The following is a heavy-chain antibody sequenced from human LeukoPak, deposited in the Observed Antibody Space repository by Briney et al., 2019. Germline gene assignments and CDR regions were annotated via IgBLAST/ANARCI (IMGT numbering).Heavy chain of an antibody. CDR3: TRDEADYGGNSAFDY. CDR1: GFTFGDYA. Sequence: GGSLRLSCTASGFTFGDYAMSWFRQAPGKGLEWVGFIRSKAYGGTTEYAASVKGRFTISRDDSKSIAYLQMNSLKTEDTAVYYCTRDEADYGGNSAFDYWGQGTLVTVSS. V-gene: IGHV3-49*03. J-gene: IGHJ4*02. CDR2: IRSKAYGGTT. D-gene: IGHD4-23*01.